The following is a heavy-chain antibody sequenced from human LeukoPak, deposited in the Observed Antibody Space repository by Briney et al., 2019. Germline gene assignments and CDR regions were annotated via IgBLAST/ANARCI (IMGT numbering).Heavy chain of an antibody. Sequence: ASVKVSCKASGYTFTSCDINWVRQATGQGLEWMGWMNPNSGSTGYAQRFQGRVTMTRNTSISTAYMELSSLRSEDTAVYYCARADDILTDYYYGMDVWGQGTTVTVSS. D-gene: IGHD3-9*01. CDR3: ARADDILTDYYYGMDV. CDR1: GYTFTSCD. CDR2: MNPNSGST. J-gene: IGHJ6*02. V-gene: IGHV1-8*01.